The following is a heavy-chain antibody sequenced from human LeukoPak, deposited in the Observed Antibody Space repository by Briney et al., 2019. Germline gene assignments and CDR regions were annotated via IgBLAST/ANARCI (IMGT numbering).Heavy chain of an antibody. D-gene: IGHD5/OR15-5a*01. V-gene: IGHV1-69*13. CDR3: ARAVPSVGWFDL. CDR1: GGTCSSYA. J-gene: IGHJ5*02. Sequence: SVKVSCKASGGTCSSYAISWVRQAPGEGREWMGGIIPIFGTANYAQKFQGRVPITADESTSTAYLELSSLRSEDTAVYYCARAVPSVGWFDLWGQGTLVTVSS. CDR2: IIPIFGTA.